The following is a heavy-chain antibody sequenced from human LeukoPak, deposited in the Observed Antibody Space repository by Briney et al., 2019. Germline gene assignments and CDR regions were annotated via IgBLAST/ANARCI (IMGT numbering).Heavy chain of an antibody. Sequence: SSQTLSLTCTVSGGSISSGGYYWSWIRQHPGKGLEWIGYIYYSGSTYYNPSLKSRVTISVDTSKNQFSLKLSSVTAADTAVYYCARVVCSSTSCYALPGSWFDPWGQGTLVTVSP. D-gene: IGHD2-2*01. J-gene: IGHJ5*02. CDR1: GGSISSGGYY. CDR2: IYYSGST. V-gene: IGHV4-31*03. CDR3: ARVVCSSTSCYALPGSWFDP.